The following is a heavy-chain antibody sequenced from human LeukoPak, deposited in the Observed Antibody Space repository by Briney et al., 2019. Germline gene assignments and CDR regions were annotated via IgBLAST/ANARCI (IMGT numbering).Heavy chain of an antibody. CDR2: INWNGGST. Sequence: PGGSLRLSCAASGFTFDDYGMSWVRQAPGKGLEWVSGINWNGGSTGYADSVKGRFTISRDNAKNSLYLQMNSLRAEDTALYYCARARGYSYGSHFDYWGQGTLVTVSS. D-gene: IGHD5-18*01. CDR3: ARARGYSYGSHFDY. V-gene: IGHV3-20*04. J-gene: IGHJ4*02. CDR1: GFTFDDYG.